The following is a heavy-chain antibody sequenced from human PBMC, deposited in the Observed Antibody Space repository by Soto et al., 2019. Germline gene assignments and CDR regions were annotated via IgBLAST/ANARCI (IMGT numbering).Heavy chain of an antibody. D-gene: IGHD5-12*01. V-gene: IGHV3-23*01. CDR3: EGSWT. CDR1: GFTLTNYA. Sequence: VQLLVSGGGSAQPGGSLRLSCEVSGFTLTNYAMSWVRQTSGKGLEWVSQISARGDRTYYADSVKGRFTISKDFSKNTLFLQMNSLRGDDSAVYYCEGSWTWGQGTMVTVSS. J-gene: IGHJ3*01. CDR2: ISARGDRT.